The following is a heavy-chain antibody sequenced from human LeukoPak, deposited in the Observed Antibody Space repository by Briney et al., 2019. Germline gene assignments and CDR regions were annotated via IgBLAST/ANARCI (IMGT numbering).Heavy chain of an antibody. CDR1: GGSFSGYF. D-gene: IGHD4-17*01. CDR3: ARDDDGDIDY. J-gene: IGHJ4*02. Sequence: SETLSLTCGVYGGSFSGYFWSGIRHRPGKGLEWIGEITHSGSTNYIPSLKSRVTISVDTSKKQCSLKLRSVTAADTAVYYCARDDDGDIDYWGEGTLVTVSS. V-gene: IGHV4-34*01. CDR2: ITHSGST.